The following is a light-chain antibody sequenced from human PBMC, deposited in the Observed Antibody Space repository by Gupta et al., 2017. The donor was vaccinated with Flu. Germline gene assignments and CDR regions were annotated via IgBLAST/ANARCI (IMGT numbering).Light chain of an antibody. V-gene: IGKV3-20*01. CDR2: GAS. J-gene: IGKJ1*01. CDR3: QQYSSSPPT. Sequence: EIVLTQSPGTLSLSPGERATLSCRASQSVSSNYLAWYQQKPGQAPRFLIYGASSRATGIPDRISGSGSGTDFTLTITRLEPEDFAVYYCQQYSSSPPTFGQGTXVEIK. CDR1: QSVSSNY.